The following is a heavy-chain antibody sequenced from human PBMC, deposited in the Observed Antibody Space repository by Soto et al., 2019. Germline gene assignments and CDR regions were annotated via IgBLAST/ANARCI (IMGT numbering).Heavy chain of an antibody. D-gene: IGHD6-13*01. CDR2: ISGSGGST. J-gene: IGHJ4*02. CDR1: GFTFSNYA. V-gene: IGHV3-23*01. CDR3: AKDQGSSWYEIDY. Sequence: EVQLLESGGGLVQPGGSLRLSCAASGFTFSNYAVTWVRQAPGKGLEWVSTISGSGGSTYYADAVKGRFTISRDNSKNPLYLQMTSLRAEDTAVYYCAKDQGSSWYEIDYWGQGTLGTVSS.